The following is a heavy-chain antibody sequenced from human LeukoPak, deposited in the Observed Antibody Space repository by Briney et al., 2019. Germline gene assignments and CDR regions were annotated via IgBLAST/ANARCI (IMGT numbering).Heavy chain of an antibody. CDR2: INPNSGGT. D-gene: IGHD1-7*01. J-gene: IGHJ5*02. CDR1: GYTFTGYY. V-gene: IGHV1-2*02. Sequence: ASVKVSCKASGYTFTGYYMHWVRQAPGQGLGWMGWINPNSGGTNYAQKFQGRVTMTRDTSISTAYMELSRLRSDDTAVYYCARDLTTGTTHSGWFDPWGQGTLVTVSS. CDR3: ARDLTTGTTHSGWFDP.